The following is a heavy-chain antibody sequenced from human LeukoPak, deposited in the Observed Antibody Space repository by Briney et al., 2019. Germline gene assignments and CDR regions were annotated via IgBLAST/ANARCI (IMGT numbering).Heavy chain of an antibody. Sequence: ASVKVSCKASGYTFSNYGISWVRQATGRGLEWMGWISGQTGKTKQAQKFQGRITLTTDSATNTAYMELRSLTSDDTAVYYCARDLAFPGSYGSAEFYFDFWGQEALVTVSS. CDR1: GYTFSNYG. CDR3: ARDLAFPGSYGSAEFYFDF. CDR2: ISGQTGKT. V-gene: IGHV1-18*01. J-gene: IGHJ4*02. D-gene: IGHD1-26*01.